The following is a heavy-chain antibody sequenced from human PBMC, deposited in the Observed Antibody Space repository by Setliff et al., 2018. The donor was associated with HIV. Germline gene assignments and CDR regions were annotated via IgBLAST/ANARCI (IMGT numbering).Heavy chain of an antibody. CDR1: GGSISSSSYY. CDR3: ARIVRWELVATSTFFYYYMDV. V-gene: IGHV4-39*01. CDR2: IHESGST. D-gene: IGHD1-26*01. J-gene: IGHJ6*03. Sequence: PSETLSLTCTVSGGSISSSSYYWGWIRQPPGKGLEWIGSIHESGSTHYNPSLKSRVTISVDTSKNQFSLKLSSVTAADTAVYYCARIVRWELVATSTFFYYYMDVWGKGTTVTVSS.